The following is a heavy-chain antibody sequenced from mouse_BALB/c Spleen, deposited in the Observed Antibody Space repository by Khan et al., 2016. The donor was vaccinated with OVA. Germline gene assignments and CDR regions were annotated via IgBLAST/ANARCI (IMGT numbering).Heavy chain of an antibody. Sequence: QVQLKESGPDLVAPSQSLSITCTVSGFSLTSYAIHWVRQPPGKGLEWLVVIWSGGSTTYNSALKSRLSISKDNSKSQVFLKINSLQTDDTAMYYCARHQFPLSMDSWGQGTSGTVSA. CDR1: GFSLTSYA. J-gene: IGHJ4*01. CDR2: IWSGGST. V-gene: IGHV2-6-2*01. CDR3: ARHQFPLSMDS.